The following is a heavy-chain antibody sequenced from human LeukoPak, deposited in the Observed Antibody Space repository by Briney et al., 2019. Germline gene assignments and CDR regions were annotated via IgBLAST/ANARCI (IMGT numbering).Heavy chain of an antibody. CDR2: INQDGSES. J-gene: IGHJ4*02. V-gene: IGHV3-7*01. D-gene: IGHD2-2*01. CDR1: GFTFTKYW. CDR3: ARGLDCRSTSCYLDT. Sequence: GGSLRLSCAASGFTFTKYWMTWVRQDPGKGLEWVANINQDGSESFYVDSVKGRFTISRDNAKNSLYLQMNSLGAEDTAVYYCARGLDCRSTSCYLDTWGQGTLVTVSS.